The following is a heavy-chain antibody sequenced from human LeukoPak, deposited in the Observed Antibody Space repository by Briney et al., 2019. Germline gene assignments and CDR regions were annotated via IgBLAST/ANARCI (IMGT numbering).Heavy chain of an antibody. CDR1: GFTFSSNW. Sequence: GGSLRLSCVVSGFTFSSNWMSWVRQAPGKGLEWVGNIKEDGSVKYYVDSVKGRFTISRDNAKNSLYLQMYSLRAEDTAVYYCASQSFGRFDPWGQGTRVTVSS. CDR3: ASQSFGRFDP. J-gene: IGHJ5*02. V-gene: IGHV3-7*02. CDR2: IKEDGSVK. D-gene: IGHD3-16*01.